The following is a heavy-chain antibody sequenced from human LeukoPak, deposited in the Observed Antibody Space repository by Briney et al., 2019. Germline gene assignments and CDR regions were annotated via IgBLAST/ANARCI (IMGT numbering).Heavy chain of an antibody. Sequence: GGSLEISWKTSGYNFIDHWIGWVRAVPGKGLEWMAIIYPGDSDASYSPSFQGQVTISADKAITTAYLQWSSLKASDAATYYCARLVTPGVTRWFDPWGQGTPVTVSS. CDR3: ARLVTPGVTRWFDP. D-gene: IGHD1-1*01. CDR1: GYNFIDHW. V-gene: IGHV5-51*01. CDR2: IYPGDSDA. J-gene: IGHJ5*02.